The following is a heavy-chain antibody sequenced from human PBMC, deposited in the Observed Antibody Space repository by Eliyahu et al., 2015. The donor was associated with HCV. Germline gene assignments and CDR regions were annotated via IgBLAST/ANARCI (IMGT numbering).Heavy chain of an antibody. J-gene: IGHJ5*02. CDR2: IHYSXSA. V-gene: IGHV4-59*01. CDR1: GGSIXTYY. D-gene: IGHD6-19*01. CDR3: ASGGGGIAVAGTGGWFDP. Sequence: QVQLQESGPGLVKPSETLSLTCTVSGGSIXTYYWSWIRQPPGKGXEWIGYIHYSXSANYTPXLKSRVXISVDTSKNQFSLNLTSVTAADTAVYYCASGGGGIAVAGTGGWFDPWGQGTLVTVSS.